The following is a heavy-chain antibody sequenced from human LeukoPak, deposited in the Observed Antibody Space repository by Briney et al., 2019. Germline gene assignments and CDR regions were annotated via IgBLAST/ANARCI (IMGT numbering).Heavy chain of an antibody. CDR1: GGSFSGYY. CDR2: TNHSGST. Sequence: SETLSLTCAVYGGSFSGYYWSWIRQPPGKGLEWIGETNHSGSTNYNPSLKSRVTISADTSKNQFSLRLSSVTAADTAVYYCVREDDYSSGNWFDPWGQGTLVTVSS. D-gene: IGHD4-11*01. J-gene: IGHJ5*02. V-gene: IGHV4-34*01. CDR3: VREDDYSSGNWFDP.